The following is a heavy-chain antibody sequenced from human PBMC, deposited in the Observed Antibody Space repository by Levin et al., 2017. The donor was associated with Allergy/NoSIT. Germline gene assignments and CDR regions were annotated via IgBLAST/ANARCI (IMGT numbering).Heavy chain of an antibody. Sequence: QTGGSLRLSCAASGFTFSSYAMSWVRQAPGKGLEWVSAISGSGGGTYYADSVKGRFTISRDNSKNTLYLQMNSLRAEDTAVYYCAKDGPYSCGFGGYYFDYWGQGTLVTVSS. V-gene: IGHV3-23*01. CDR1: GFTFSSYA. D-gene: IGHD5-18*01. CDR2: ISGSGGGT. CDR3: AKDGPYSCGFGGYYFDY. J-gene: IGHJ4*02.